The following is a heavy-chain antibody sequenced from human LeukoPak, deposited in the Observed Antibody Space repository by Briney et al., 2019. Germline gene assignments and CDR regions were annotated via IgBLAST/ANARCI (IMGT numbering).Heavy chain of an antibody. V-gene: IGHV4-34*01. Sequence: PSETLSLTCAVYGGSFSGYYWSWIHQPPGKGLEWIGEINHSGSTNYNPSLKSRVTISVDTSKNQFSLKLSSVTAADTAVYYCARKRIVVVPAAIQKGGYFDYWGQGTLVTVSS. CDR3: ARKRIVVVPAAIQKGGYFDY. J-gene: IGHJ4*02. CDR2: INHSGST. CDR1: GGSFSGYY. D-gene: IGHD2-2*02.